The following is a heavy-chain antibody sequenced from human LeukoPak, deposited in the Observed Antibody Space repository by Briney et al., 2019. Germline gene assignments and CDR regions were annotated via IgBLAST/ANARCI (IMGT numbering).Heavy chain of an antibody. CDR1: GYSITSGYY. Sequence: SETLSLTCAVSGYSITSGYYWGWIRQPPGKGLEWTGSINHSGTTYYNPSLKRRVTISVDTSKNQFSLNLNSVTAADTAVYYCVRDVPSGYDDYWARESWSPSPQ. CDR3: VRDVPSGYDDY. V-gene: IGHV4-38-2*02. J-gene: IGHJ4*02. D-gene: IGHD5-12*01. CDR2: INHSGTT.